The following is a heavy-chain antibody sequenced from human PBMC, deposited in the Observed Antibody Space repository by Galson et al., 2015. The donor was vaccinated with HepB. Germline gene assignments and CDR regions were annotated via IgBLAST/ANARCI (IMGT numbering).Heavy chain of an antibody. V-gene: IGHV3-66*02. Sequence: SLRLSCAASGFTVSSNYMSWVRQAPGKGLEWVSVIDSGGRTHYADSVKGRFTISRDNSKNTLYLQVNSLRAEDAAVYYCARDQGDDYVNYYYYHGMDVWAKGPRSPSP. D-gene: IGHD4-17*01. CDR1: GFTVSSNY. CDR3: ARDQGDDYVNYYYYHGMDV. J-gene: IGHJ6*02. CDR2: IDSGGRT.